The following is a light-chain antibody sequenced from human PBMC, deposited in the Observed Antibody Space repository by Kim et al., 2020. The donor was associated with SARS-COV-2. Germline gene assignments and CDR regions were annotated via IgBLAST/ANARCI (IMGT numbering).Light chain of an antibody. Sequence: DIQMTQSPSTLSASVGDRVTITCRASQSISSWLAWYQQKPGTAPKVLIYHVSTLASGVPSRFTGSGSGSEFTLTITSLQPDDFATYYCQQYSNLVTFGGGTKVDIK. V-gene: IGKV1-5*01. CDR2: HVS. CDR1: QSISSW. CDR3: QQYSNLVT. J-gene: IGKJ4*01.